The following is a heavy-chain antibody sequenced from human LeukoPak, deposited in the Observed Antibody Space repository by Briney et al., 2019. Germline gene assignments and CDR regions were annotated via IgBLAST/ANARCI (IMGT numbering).Heavy chain of an antibody. CDR1: GYTFTSYG. J-gene: IGHJ5*02. CDR3: ARDGETYYYGSGRDPRFDP. Sequence: GASVKVSCKASGYTFTSYGISWVRQAPGQGLEWMGWISAYNGNTNYAQKLQGRVTMTTDTSTSTAYMELRSLRSDDTAVYYCARDGETYYYGSGRDPRFDPWGQGTLVTVSS. V-gene: IGHV1-18*04. D-gene: IGHD3-10*01. CDR2: ISAYNGNT.